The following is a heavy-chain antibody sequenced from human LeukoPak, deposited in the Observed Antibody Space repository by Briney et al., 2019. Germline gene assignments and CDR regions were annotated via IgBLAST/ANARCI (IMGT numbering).Heavy chain of an antibody. Sequence: GGSLRLSCAASGFTFSSYEMNWVRQAPGKGLEWVSYISSSGSTIYYADSVKGRFTISRDNAKNALYLQMNSLRAEDTAVYYCARDDSGSYDYWGQGTLVTVSS. D-gene: IGHD3-10*01. CDR1: GFTFSSYE. J-gene: IGHJ4*02. CDR3: ARDDSGSYDY. CDR2: ISSSGSTI. V-gene: IGHV3-48*03.